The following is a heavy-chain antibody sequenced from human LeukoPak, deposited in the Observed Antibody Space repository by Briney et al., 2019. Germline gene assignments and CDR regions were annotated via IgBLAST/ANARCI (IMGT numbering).Heavy chain of an antibody. D-gene: IGHD3-3*01. CDR3: AKDSTIFGVANYYFDY. J-gene: IGHJ4*02. CDR2: IRYDGSNK. Sequence: GGSLRLSCAASGFTFSSYGMHWVRQAPGKGLEWVAFIRYDGSNKYYADSVKGRFTISRDNSKNTLYLQMNSLRAEDTAVYYCAKDSTIFGVANYYFDYWGQGTLVTVSS. V-gene: IGHV3-30*02. CDR1: GFTFSSYG.